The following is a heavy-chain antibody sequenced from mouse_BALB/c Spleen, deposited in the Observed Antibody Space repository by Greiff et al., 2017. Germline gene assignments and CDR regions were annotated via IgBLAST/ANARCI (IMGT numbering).Heavy chain of an antibody. CDR1: GFNIKDYY. CDR3: ARRDYDYDNAMDY. CDR2: IDPENGNT. D-gene: IGHD2-4*01. Sequence: VQLQQSGAELVRPGALVKLSCKASGFNIKDYYMHWVKQRPEQGLEWIGWIDPENGNTIYDPKFPGKASITADTSSNTAYLQLSSLTSEDTAVYYCARRDYDYDNAMDYWGQGTSVTVSS. V-gene: IGHV14-1*02. J-gene: IGHJ4*01.